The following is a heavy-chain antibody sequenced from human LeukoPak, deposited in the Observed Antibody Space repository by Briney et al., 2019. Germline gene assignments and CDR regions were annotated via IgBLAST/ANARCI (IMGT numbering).Heavy chain of an antibody. D-gene: IGHD3-10*01. J-gene: IGHJ6*02. Sequence: GGSLRLSCAASGNYWMHWVRQAPGKGLVWVSHINSDGSWTSYADSVKGRFTISRDNAKNSLYLQMNSLRAEDTAVYYCAREIRITDYYYGMDVWGQGTTVTVSS. CDR2: INSDGSWT. CDR1: GNYW. CDR3: AREIRITDYYYGMDV. V-gene: IGHV3-74*01.